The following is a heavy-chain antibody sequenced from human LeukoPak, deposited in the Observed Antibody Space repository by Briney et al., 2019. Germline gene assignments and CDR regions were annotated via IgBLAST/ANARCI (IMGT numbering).Heavy chain of an antibody. Sequence: SVKVSCKSSGGTFSSYAISWVRQAPGQGLDWMGGIIPIFGTANYAQKFQGRVAITADESTSTAYMELSSLRSEDTAVYYCARPLPPSGSYHWYAFDIWGQGTMVTVSS. CDR2: IIPIFGTA. CDR3: ARPLPPSGSYHWYAFDI. D-gene: IGHD1-26*01. CDR1: GGTFSSYA. J-gene: IGHJ3*02. V-gene: IGHV1-69*13.